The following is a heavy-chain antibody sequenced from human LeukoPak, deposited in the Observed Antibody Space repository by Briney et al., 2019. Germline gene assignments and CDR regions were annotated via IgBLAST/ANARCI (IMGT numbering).Heavy chain of an antibody. J-gene: IGHJ4*02. CDR1: GFTFSSYG. V-gene: IGHV3-30*18. Sequence: GGSLRLSCAASGFTFSSYGMHWVRQAPGKGLEWVALRSDDGSNKYYADSVKGRFTISRDNSKNTLYLQMNSLRAEDTAVYYCAKETYNCGGDCPIDYWGQGTLVTVSS. D-gene: IGHD2-21*02. CDR2: RSDDGSNK. CDR3: AKETYNCGGDCPIDY.